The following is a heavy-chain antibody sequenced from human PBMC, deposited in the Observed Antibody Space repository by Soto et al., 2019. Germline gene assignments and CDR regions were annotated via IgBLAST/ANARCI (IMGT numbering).Heavy chain of an antibody. CDR3: ARDESYDILTGYYTPQRFDY. J-gene: IGHJ4*02. CDR1: GFTFSSYW. V-gene: IGHV3-7*01. Sequence: GGSLRLSCAVSGFTFSSYWMSWVRQAPGKGLEWVANIKQDGSEKYYVDSVNGRFTISRDNAKNSLYLQMNSLRAEDTAVYYCARDESYDILTGYYTPQRFDYWGQGXLVTVYS. D-gene: IGHD3-9*01. CDR2: IKQDGSEK.